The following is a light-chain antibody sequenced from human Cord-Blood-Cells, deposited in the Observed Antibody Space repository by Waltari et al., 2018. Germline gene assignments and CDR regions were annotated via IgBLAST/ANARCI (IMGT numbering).Light chain of an antibody. Sequence: DIQMTQSPSSLSASVGDRVTITCQVSQDISNYLNWYQQKPGKAPKLLIYDASNLETGVPSRFSGSGSGTDFTFTISSLQPEDIATYYCQQYDNLPAATFGGGTKVEIK. V-gene: IGKV1-33*01. CDR1: QDISNY. CDR2: DAS. CDR3: QQYDNLPAAT. J-gene: IGKJ4*01.